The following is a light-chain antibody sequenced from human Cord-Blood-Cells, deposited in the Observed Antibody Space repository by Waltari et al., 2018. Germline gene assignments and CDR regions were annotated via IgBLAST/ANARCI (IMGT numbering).Light chain of an antibody. CDR1: QRVSSY. Sequence: EIVLTQSPATLSLSPGERATPSCRASQRVSSYLAWYQQKPGQAPRLLIYAAANRATGIPTRFSGSASGKDFTHTISCREPADFAVYYCQQSSNWPRTFGQGTKVEIK. CDR3: QQSSNWPRT. V-gene: IGKV3-11*01. J-gene: IGKJ1*01. CDR2: AAA.